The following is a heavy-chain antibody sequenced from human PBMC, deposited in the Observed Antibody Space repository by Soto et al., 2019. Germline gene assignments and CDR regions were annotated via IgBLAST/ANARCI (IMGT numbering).Heavy chain of an antibody. CDR3: ARAVQNLNFDY. J-gene: IGHJ4*02. CDR1: GYTFTNYG. D-gene: IGHD1-7*01. V-gene: IGHV1-18*01. CDR2: ISAYNGNT. Sequence: QVQLVQSGAEVKKPGASVKVSCKASGYTFTNYGVTCVRQSPGKGLDWMGWISAYNGNTNYVQKLQGRVTMTTDTSTSTAYMELRSLRSDDTAVYYCARAVQNLNFDYWGQVTLVTVSS.